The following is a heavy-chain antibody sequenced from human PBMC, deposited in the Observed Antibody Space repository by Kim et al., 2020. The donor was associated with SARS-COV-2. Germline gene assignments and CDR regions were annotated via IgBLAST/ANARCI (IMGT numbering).Heavy chain of an antibody. Sequence: GGSLRLSCAASGFTFNDSPLHWVRQASGKGLEWVGRIRSKANSYATAYAASVQGRFTISRDDSKNTAYLQMNSLKTEDTALYYCTTYDFWRFDPWGQGTLVTVSS. V-gene: IGHV3-73*01. D-gene: IGHD3-3*01. CDR2: IRSKANSYAT. CDR3: TTYDFWRFDP. CDR1: GFTFNDSP. J-gene: IGHJ5*02.